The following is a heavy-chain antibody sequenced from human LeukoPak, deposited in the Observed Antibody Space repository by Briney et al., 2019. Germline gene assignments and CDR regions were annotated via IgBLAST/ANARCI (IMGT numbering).Heavy chain of an antibody. Sequence: GGSLRLSCTASGFTVNSNYMSWVRQAPGKGLEWVSVIYSGGSTSYADSVKGRFTISRDNSKNTLYLQMNSLRAEDTDVYYCARDPGMDVWGQGTTVTVSS. CDR3: ARDPGMDV. CDR2: IYSGGST. V-gene: IGHV3-53*01. CDR1: GFTVNSNY. J-gene: IGHJ6*02.